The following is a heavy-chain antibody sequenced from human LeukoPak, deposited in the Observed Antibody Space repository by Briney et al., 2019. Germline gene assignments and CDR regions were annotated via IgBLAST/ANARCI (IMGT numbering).Heavy chain of an antibody. CDR3: ASVDTALNWFDP. Sequence: PSETLSLTCTVSGGSISSYYWSWIRQPPGKGLEWIGYIYYSGSTNYNPSLKSRVTISVDTSRNQFSLKLSSVTAADTAVYYCASVDTALNWFDPWGQGTLVTVSS. V-gene: IGHV4-59*01. CDR1: GGSISSYY. CDR2: IYYSGST. J-gene: IGHJ5*02. D-gene: IGHD5-18*01.